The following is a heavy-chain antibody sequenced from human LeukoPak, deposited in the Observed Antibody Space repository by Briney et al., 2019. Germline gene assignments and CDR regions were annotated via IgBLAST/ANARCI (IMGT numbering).Heavy chain of an antibody. CDR3: ARLYDISNSWFDP. CDR2: FNLSGGTT. J-gene: IGHJ5*02. D-gene: IGHD3-9*01. Sequence: GASVKVSCKASGYTFTNYFMHWVRQAPGQGLEWMGFFNLSGGTTSYAQNFQGRVTMTRDTSTSTVYMELSSLRSEDTAVYYCARLYDISNSWFDPWGQGTLVTVSS. CDR1: GYTFTNYF. V-gene: IGHV1-46*03.